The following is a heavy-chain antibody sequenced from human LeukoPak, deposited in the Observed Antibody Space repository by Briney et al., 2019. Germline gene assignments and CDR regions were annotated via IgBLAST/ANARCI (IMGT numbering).Heavy chain of an antibody. V-gene: IGHV1-2*02. CDR3: AREREYSYADY. J-gene: IGHJ4*02. CDR2: INPNSGGT. Sequence: ASVKVSCKASGYTFTGYYMHWVRQAPGQGLEWMGWINPNSGGTNYAQKFQGRVTMTRDTSISTAYMELRSLRSDDTAVYYCAREREYSYADYWGQGTLVTVSS. D-gene: IGHD5-18*01. CDR1: GYTFTGYY.